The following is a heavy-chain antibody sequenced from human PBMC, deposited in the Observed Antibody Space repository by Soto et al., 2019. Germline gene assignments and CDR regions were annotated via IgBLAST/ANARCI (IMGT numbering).Heavy chain of an antibody. CDR3: ARVWVATFPDAFDI. D-gene: IGHD5-12*01. CDR2: INHSGST. V-gene: IGHV4-34*01. Sequence: QVQLQQWGAGLLKPSETLSLTCAVYGGSFSGYYWCWIRQPPGKGLERIGEINHSGSTNYNPSLKSRITIAVDTSKNLSSLKLSSVTAADTAVYYCARVWVATFPDAFDIWGQGTMVTVSS. J-gene: IGHJ3*02. CDR1: GGSFSGYY.